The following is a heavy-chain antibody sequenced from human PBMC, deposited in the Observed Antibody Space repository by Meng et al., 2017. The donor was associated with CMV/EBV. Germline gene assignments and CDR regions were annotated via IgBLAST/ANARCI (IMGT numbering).Heavy chain of an antibody. CDR3: TMSDYYSSSLH. J-gene: IGHJ4*02. V-gene: IGHV3-48*04. D-gene: IGHD6-6*01. Sequence: GESLKISCAVSGFTFSDYSMNWVRQAPGKGLEWVSYISSASSTKYYGDSVRGRFTISRDNAKNSLYLEMNSLRGDDTAVYYCTMSDYYSSSLHWGQGTLVTSPQ. CDR2: ISSASSTK. CDR1: GFTFSDYS.